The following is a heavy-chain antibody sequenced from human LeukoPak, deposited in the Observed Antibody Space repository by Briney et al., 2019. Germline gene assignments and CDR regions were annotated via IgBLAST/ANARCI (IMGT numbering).Heavy chain of an antibody. CDR3: ARDPSADTPEVPFDY. J-gene: IGHJ4*02. CDR2: ISYDGSNK. V-gene: IGHV3-30-3*01. Sequence: GGSLRLSCAASGFTFSSYTMHWVRQAPGMGLEWVAVISYDGSNKNYADSVKGRFTISRDNSKNTLFLQMNSLRPEDTALYYCARDPSADTPEVPFDYWGQGTLVTVSS. CDR1: GFTFSSYT. D-gene: IGHD3-16*01.